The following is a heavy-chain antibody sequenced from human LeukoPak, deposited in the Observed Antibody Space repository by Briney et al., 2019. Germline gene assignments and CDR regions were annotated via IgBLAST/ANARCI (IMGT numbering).Heavy chain of an antibody. J-gene: IGHJ6*04. CDR3: ARDPTIFGVVMDV. D-gene: IGHD3-3*01. CDR1: GFTFSSYE. V-gene: IGHV3-48*03. CDR2: ISSSGSTI. Sequence: GGSLRLSCAASGFTFSSYEMDWVRQAPGKGLEWVSYISSSGSTIYYADSVKGRFTISRDNAKNSLYLQMNSLRAEDTAVYYCARDPTIFGVVMDVWGKGTTVTVSS.